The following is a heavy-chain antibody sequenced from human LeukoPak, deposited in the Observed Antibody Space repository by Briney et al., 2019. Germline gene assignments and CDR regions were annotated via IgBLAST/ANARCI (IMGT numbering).Heavy chain of an antibody. V-gene: IGHV4-34*01. J-gene: IGHJ4*02. D-gene: IGHD1-26*01. CDR3: ARGEFGSYYVLYFDY. CDR2: INHSGST. CDR1: GGSFSGYY. Sequence: PSETLSLTCAVYGGSFSGYYWSWIRQPPGKGLEWIGEINHSGSTNYNPSLKSRVTISVDTSKNQFSLKLSSVTAADTAVYYCARGEFGSYYVLYFDYWGQGTLVTVSS.